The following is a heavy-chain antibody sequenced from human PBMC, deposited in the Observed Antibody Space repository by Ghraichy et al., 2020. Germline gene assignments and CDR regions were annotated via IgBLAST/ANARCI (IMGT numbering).Heavy chain of an antibody. V-gene: IGHV4-34*01. CDR2: INHSGST. D-gene: IGHD3-10*01. Sequence: SQTLSLTCAVYGGSFSGYYWSWIRQPPGKGLEWIGEINHSGSTNYNPSLKSRVTISVDTSKNQFSLKLSSVTAADTAVYYCARRGSWFGPTYFDYWGQGTLVTVSS. CDR3: ARRGSWFGPTYFDY. CDR1: GGSFSGYY. J-gene: IGHJ4*02.